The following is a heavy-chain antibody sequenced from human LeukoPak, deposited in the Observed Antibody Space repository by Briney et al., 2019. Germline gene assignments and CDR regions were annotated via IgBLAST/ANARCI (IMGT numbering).Heavy chain of an antibody. CDR2: ISSSSSYI. V-gene: IGHV3-21*01. D-gene: IGHD5-12*01. J-gene: IGHJ4*02. CDR3: ARGAIVATTVDS. Sequence: GGSLRLSCAASGFTFSDHYMDWVRQAPGKGLEWVSSISSSSSYIYYADSVKGRFTISRDNAKNSLYLQMNSLRAEDTAVYYCARGAIVATTVDSWGQGALVTVSS. CDR1: GFTFSDHY.